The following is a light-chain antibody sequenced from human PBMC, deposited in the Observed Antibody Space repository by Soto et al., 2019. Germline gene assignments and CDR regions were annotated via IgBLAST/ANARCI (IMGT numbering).Light chain of an antibody. CDR1: SSDVGGYDY. Sequence: QSALTQPASVSGSPGQSITISCIGTSSDVGGYDYVSWYQQNPGKAPKLIIYKVINRPSGVSSRFSGSKSGNTASLTISGLQAEDEADYYCSSYTSDSTHVFGSGTKLTVL. CDR3: SSYTSDSTHV. J-gene: IGLJ1*01. V-gene: IGLV2-14*01. CDR2: KVI.